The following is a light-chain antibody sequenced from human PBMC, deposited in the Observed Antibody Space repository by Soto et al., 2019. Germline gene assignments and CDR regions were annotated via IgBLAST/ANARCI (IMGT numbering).Light chain of an antibody. V-gene: IGKV1-5*01. Sequence: DIQMTQSPSTLSASVGDTVTVTCRASQSISGRLAWYQQKPGEAPHLIVYDASTLENGVSSRFSGSGSVTEFTLTINSLQTHDFATYYCQQYATYHRTFGRGTRLEVK. CDR2: DAS. CDR3: QQYATYHRT. J-gene: IGKJ4*02. CDR1: QSISGR.